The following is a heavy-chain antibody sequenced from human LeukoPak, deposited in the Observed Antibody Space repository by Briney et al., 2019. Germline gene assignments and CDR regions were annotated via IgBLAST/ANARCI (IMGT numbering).Heavy chain of an antibody. V-gene: IGHV3-64D*06. CDR3: VEYASWAPDY. Sequence: AGGSLRLSCSASGFTFNTYAMHWVRQAPGKGLEFVSAISNNGGSTYYADSVKGRFTISRDNSKNTLYLQMSSLRDEDTAIYYCVEYASWAPDYWGQGTLVTISS. CDR2: ISNNGGST. J-gene: IGHJ4*02. CDR1: GFTFNTYA.